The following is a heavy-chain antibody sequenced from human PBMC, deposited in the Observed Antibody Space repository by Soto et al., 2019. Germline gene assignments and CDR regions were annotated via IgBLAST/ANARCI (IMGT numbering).Heavy chain of an antibody. D-gene: IGHD2-8*01. CDR3: AKQASKTKRNYYCYYMDV. CDR1: GFTFSSYG. J-gene: IGHJ6*03. CDR2: ISYDGSNK. V-gene: IGHV3-30*18. Sequence: QVQLVESGGGVVQPGRSLRLSCAASGFTFSSYGMHWVRQAPGKGLEWVAVISYDGSNKYYADSVKGRFTISRDNSKNTLYLQMNSLRAEDTAVYYCAKQASKTKRNYYCYYMDVWGKGTTVTVSS.